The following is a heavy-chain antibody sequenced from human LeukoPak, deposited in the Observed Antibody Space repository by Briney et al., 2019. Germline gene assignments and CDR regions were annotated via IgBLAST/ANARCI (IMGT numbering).Heavy chain of an antibody. J-gene: IGHJ3*02. V-gene: IGHV4-34*01. CDR2: INHSGST. Sequence: SETLSLTCAVYGGSFNGYYWSWIRQPPGKGLEWIGEINHSGSTNYNPSLKSRVTISVDTSKNQFSLKLSSVTAADAAVYYCASETGSEAFDIWGQGTMVTVSS. D-gene: IGHD1-14*01. CDR1: GGSFNGYY. CDR3: ASETGSEAFDI.